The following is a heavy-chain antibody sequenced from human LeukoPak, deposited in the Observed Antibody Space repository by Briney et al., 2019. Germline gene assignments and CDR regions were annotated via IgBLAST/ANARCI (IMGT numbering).Heavy chain of an antibody. V-gene: IGHV3-23*01. CDR1: GFTFSSYT. CDR2: ITTSDGNT. D-gene: IGHD7-27*01. Sequence: GGSLRLSCAASGFTFSSYTMSWVRQAPGKGLEWVSTITTSDGNTYYADSVKGRFTVSRDNSKNTLFLQMNSLRAEVTAVYYCAKDGGLWVSAHWGDSWGRGTLVTVSS. J-gene: IGHJ4*02. CDR3: AKDGGLWVSAHWGDS.